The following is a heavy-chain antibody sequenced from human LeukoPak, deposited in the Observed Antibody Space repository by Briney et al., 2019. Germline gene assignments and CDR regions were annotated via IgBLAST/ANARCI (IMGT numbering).Heavy chain of an antibody. J-gene: IGHJ4*02. CDR2: ISYDGSNK. CDR3: ARDGYSHYFDY. V-gene: IGHV3-30-3*01. Sequence: PGGSLRPSCAASGFTFSSYAMHWVRQAPGKGLEWVAVISYDGSNKYYADSVKGRFTISRDNTKNTLYLQMNSLRAEDTAVYYCARDGYSHYFDYWGQGTLVTVSS. CDR1: GFTFSSYA. D-gene: IGHD5-24*01.